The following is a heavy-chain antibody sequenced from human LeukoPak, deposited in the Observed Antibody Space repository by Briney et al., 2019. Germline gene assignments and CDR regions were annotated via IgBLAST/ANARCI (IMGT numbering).Heavy chain of an antibody. J-gene: IGHJ3*02. V-gene: IGHV3-23*01. CDR3: AKSEQRYCSGGSCPLSAFDI. CDR1: EFTFSSYA. Sequence: GGSLRLSCAASEFTFSSYAMSWVRQAPGKGLEWFSAIGGSGGSTYYADSVKGRFTISRDNSKNTLYLQMNSLRAEDTAVYYCAKSEQRYCSGGSCPLSAFDIWGQGTMVTVSS. CDR2: IGGSGGST. D-gene: IGHD2-15*01.